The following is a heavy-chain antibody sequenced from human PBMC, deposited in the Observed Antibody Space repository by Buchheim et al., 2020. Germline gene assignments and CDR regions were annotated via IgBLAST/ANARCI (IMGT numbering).Heavy chain of an antibody. CDR1: GFTFSSFA. Sequence: EVQLLESGGGLVQPGGSLRLSCAASGFTFSSFAMGWVRQAPGKGLEWVSHISSSGGSTKYADSVKGRFTISHGNSKKPLFLQVNSLRAEDTAVYYCAKRLLTSGGPGFDCWGQGTL. V-gene: IGHV3-23*01. D-gene: IGHD6-19*01. J-gene: IGHJ4*02. CDR3: AKRLLTSGGPGFDC. CDR2: ISSSGGST.